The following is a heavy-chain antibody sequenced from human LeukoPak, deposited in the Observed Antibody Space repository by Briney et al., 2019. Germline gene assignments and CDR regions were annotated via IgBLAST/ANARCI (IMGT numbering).Heavy chain of an antibody. CDR3: AKDASGSFADAFDI. CDR2: IIPIFGTA. CDR1: GGTFSSYA. J-gene: IGHJ3*02. V-gene: IGHV1-69*05. Sequence: GASVKVSCKASGGTFSSYAISWVRQAPGQGLEWMGGIIPIFGTANYAQKFQGRVTITTDESTSTAYMELSSLRSEDTAVYLCAKDASGSFADAFDIWGQGTMVTVSS. D-gene: IGHD3-10*01.